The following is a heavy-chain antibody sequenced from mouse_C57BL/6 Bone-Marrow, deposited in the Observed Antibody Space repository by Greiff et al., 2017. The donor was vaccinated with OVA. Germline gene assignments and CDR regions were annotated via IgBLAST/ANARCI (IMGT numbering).Heavy chain of an antibody. CDR1: GYTFTSYW. Sequence: VQLQQPGAELVKPGASVKMSCKASGYTFTSYWITWVKQRPGPGLEWIGAIYPGSGSTNYNEKFKSKATLTVDPSSSTAYMQLSSLTSEDSAVDYCARMRVYDYDYAMDYWGQGTSVTVSS. CDR3: ARMRVYDYDYAMDY. D-gene: IGHD2-4*01. V-gene: IGHV1-55*01. J-gene: IGHJ4*01. CDR2: IYPGSGST.